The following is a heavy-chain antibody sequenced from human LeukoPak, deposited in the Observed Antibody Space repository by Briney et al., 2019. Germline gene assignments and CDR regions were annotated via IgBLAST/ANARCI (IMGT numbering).Heavy chain of an antibody. CDR2: ISAYNGNT. CDR3: SRARPDFGSFYTVSDY. D-gene: IGHD1-26*01. CDR1: GYTFTSYG. J-gene: IGHJ4*02. Sequence: ASVKVSCTASGYTFTSYGISWVRQAPGQGLEWMGWISAYNGNTNYAQKLQGRVTMTTDTSTSTAYMELRSLRSDDTAVYYCSRARPDFGSFYTVSDYWGQGTLLTVSS. V-gene: IGHV1-18*01.